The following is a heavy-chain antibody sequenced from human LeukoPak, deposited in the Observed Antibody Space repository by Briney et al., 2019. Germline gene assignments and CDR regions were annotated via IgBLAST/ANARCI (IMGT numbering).Heavy chain of an antibody. J-gene: IGHJ4*02. V-gene: IGHV4-34*01. CDR1: GGSFSGYY. D-gene: IGHD6-19*01. Sequence: PSETLSLTCAVYGGSFSGYYWSWIRQPPGKGLEWIGEINHSGSTNYNPSPKSRVTISVDTSKNQFSLKMSSVTAAETAVYYCARDGPNGIAVAGAWGYWGQGTLVTVSS. CDR3: ARDGPNGIAVAGAWGY. CDR2: INHSGST.